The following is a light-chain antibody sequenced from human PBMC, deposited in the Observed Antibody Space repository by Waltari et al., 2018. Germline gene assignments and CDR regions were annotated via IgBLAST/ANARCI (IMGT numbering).Light chain of an antibody. CDR1: QDISNY. CDR3: QQYDNLPLT. Sequence: QMTQPQSSLSASVGDRVTITCQASQDISNYLNWYQQKPGKAPKLLIYDASNLETGVPSRFSGSGSGTDFTFTISSLQPEDIATYYCQQYDNLPLTFGGGTKVEIK. CDR2: DAS. J-gene: IGKJ4*01. V-gene: IGKV1-33*01.